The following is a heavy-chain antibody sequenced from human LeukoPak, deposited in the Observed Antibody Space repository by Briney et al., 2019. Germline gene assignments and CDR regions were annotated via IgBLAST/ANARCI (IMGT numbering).Heavy chain of an antibody. J-gene: IGHJ5*02. CDR2: ISSSSSTI. CDR3: ARDKRAAAGSIWFDP. D-gene: IGHD6-13*01. V-gene: IGHV3-48*01. Sequence: GGSLRLSCAASGFTFSSYEMNWVRQAPGKGLEWVSYISSSSSTIYYADSVKGRFTISRDNAKNSLYLQMNSLRAEDTAVYYCARDKRAAAGSIWFDPWGQGTLVTVSS. CDR1: GFTFSSYE.